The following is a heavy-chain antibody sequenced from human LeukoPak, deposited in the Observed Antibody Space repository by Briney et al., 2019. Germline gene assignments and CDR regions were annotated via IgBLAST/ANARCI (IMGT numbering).Heavy chain of an antibody. CDR2: IKQDGSEK. CDR3: ARVRGGLTDGVY. D-gene: IGHD3-16*01. CDR1: GFSFSNYW. V-gene: IGHV3-7*02. J-gene: IGHJ4*02. Sequence: GGSLRLSCAASGFSFSNYWINWVRQAPGKGLEWVANIKQDGSEKHYVDSVKGRFNISRDNAKNSLYLQMNSLRAEDTAVYYCARVRGGLTDGVYWGQGTLVTVSS.